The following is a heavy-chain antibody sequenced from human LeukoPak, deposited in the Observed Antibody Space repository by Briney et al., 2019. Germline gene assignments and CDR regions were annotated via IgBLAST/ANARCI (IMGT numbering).Heavy chain of an antibody. CDR3: AKGGAEWELLIWFDP. J-gene: IGHJ5*02. V-gene: IGHV3-30*18. D-gene: IGHD1-26*01. CDR2: ISYDGSSK. CDR1: GFTFSNYG. Sequence: GGSLRLSCAASGFTFSNYGMHWVRQAPGKGLEWVAVISYDGSSKYYTDSVKGRFTISRDNSKNTLYLQMNSLRAEDTAVYYCAKGGAEWELLIWFDPWGQGTLVTVSS.